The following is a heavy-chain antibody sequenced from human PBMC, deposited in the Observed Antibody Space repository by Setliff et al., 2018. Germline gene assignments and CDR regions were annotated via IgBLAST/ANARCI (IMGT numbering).Heavy chain of an antibody. J-gene: IGHJ6*03. V-gene: IGHV4-61*09. CDR1: GVSIANTASY. CDR3: ARGVTSGGYWGQSYHYLDV. Sequence: TSETLSLTCNVSGVSIANTASYWSWIRQPAGKTLEWIGHMYASGAAKYNPSLKTRVTISLDTSKNQFSLKLNSVTAADTAVYYCARGVTSGGYWGQSYHYLDVWGKGTTVTVSS. D-gene: IGHD3-22*01. CDR2: MYASGAA.